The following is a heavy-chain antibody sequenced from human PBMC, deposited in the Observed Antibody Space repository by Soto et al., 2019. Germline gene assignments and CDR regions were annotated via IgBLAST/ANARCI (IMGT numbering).Heavy chain of an antibody. V-gene: IGHV3-53*01. CDR3: ARGCGGGSCYSDWDY. Sequence: GGSLRLSCAASGFSVSSKYMSWVRQAPDKGLEWVSVLYTGGTIFYTDSVRGRFTISRNSSNNTLYLQMNSLRAEDTAVYYCARGCGGGSCYSDWDYWGQGTLVTVSS. J-gene: IGHJ4*02. CDR1: GFSVSSKY. D-gene: IGHD2-15*01. CDR2: LYTGGTI.